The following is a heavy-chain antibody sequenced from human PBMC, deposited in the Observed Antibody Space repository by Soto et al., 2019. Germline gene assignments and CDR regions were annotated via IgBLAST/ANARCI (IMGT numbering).Heavy chain of an antibody. CDR1: GFTFDDYA. Sequence: EVQLVESGGGLVQPGRSLRLSCAASGFTFDDYAMHWVRQAPGKGLEWVSGTSWNSGTRGYADSVKGRFTISRDNAKNSLYLQMNSLRAEDTALYYCAKEIGSSSSGWYFDLWGRGTLVTVSS. CDR3: AKEIGSSSSGWYFDL. J-gene: IGHJ2*01. D-gene: IGHD6-6*01. V-gene: IGHV3-9*01. CDR2: TSWNSGTR.